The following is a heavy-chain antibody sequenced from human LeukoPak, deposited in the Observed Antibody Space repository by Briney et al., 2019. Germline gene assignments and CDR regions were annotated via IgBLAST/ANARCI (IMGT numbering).Heavy chain of an antibody. CDR2: ISGSGGST. V-gene: IGHV3-23*01. CDR3: AKGPYYDILTPYGMDV. CDR1: GFTFSSYA. D-gene: IGHD3-9*01. Sequence: GGSLRLSCAASGFTFSSYAMSWVRQAPGKGLEWVSAISGSGGSTYYADSVKGRFNISRDNSKNTLYLQMNSLRAEDTAVYYCAKGPYYDILTPYGMDVWGQGTTVTVSS. J-gene: IGHJ6*02.